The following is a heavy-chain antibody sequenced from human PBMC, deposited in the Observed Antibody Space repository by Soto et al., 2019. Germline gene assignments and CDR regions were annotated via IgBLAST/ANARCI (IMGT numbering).Heavy chain of an antibody. V-gene: IGHV3-74*03. CDR1: GFTFSDYW. D-gene: IGHD6-19*01. J-gene: IGHJ4*02. CDR3: ARDNSGPIMFEY. Sequence: PGGSLRLSCAASGFTFSDYWVHWVRQAPGKGLVWVSQIKGDGSNIKYADSVKGRFTISRDNAKNTLYLQMNSLRAEDTAVYYCARDNSGPIMFEYWGQGNLVTVSS. CDR2: IKGDGSNI.